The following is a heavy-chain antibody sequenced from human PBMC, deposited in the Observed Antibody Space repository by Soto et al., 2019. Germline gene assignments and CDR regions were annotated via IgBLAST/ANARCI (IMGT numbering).Heavy chain of an antibody. V-gene: IGHV1-69*13. D-gene: IGHD7-27*01. CDR3: ARKKLGLPEGYHHGMGV. J-gene: IGHJ6*02. CDR2: IIPIFGTA. CDR1: GGSFRSYA. Sequence: GAPAEVSCKACGGSFRSYASSWVRQAPGQGLEWMGGIIPIFGTANYAQKVQGRVTITADESTSTAYMELSSLRSEDTVVYYCARKKLGLPEGYHHGMGVWGQGTTVTVSS.